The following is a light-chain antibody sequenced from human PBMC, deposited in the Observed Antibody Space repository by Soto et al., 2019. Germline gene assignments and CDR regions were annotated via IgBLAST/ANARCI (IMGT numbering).Light chain of an antibody. V-gene: IGLV2-14*01. J-gene: IGLJ2*01. CDR1: ISDVGGYKY. Sequence: QSVLTQPASVSGSPGQSITISCTGTISDVGGYKYVSWYQQHPGKAPKLMVYEVNNRPSGVSDRFSGSKSGNTASLTISGLQTEDEADYYCSSYTDSVVFGGGTKLTVL. CDR3: SSYTDSVV. CDR2: EVN.